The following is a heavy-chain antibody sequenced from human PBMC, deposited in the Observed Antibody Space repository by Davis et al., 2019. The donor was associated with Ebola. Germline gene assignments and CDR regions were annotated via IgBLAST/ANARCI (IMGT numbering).Heavy chain of an antibody. J-gene: IGHJ5*02. CDR2: INHSGIT. CDR3: ARHTSYGGKTWFDP. CDR1: GCSTSSISYY. Sequence: SDTLSPTCPVPGCSTSSISYYWGWIRQPPGKGLEWIGEINHSGITNYNPSLKSRVTISVDTSENQFSLRLTSVTAADTALYYCARHTSYGGKTWFDPWGQGTLVTVSS. V-gene: IGHV4-39*01. D-gene: IGHD4-23*01.